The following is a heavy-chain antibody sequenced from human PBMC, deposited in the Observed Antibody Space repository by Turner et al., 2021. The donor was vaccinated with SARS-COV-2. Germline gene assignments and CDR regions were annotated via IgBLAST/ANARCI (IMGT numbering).Heavy chain of an antibody. CDR1: GFTVSSNY. J-gene: IGHJ4*02. V-gene: IGHV3-66*02. Sequence: EVQLVESGGGLVQPGGSLRLSCAASGFTVSSNYMNWVRQAAGKGLEWVSVIYSGGSTYYADSVKGRFTISRDNSKNTLYLQMNSLRAEDTALYYCARDLGGTSSLGGYFDYWGQGTLVTVSS. CDR2: IYSGGST. D-gene: IGHD2-2*01. CDR3: ARDLGGTSSLGGYFDY.